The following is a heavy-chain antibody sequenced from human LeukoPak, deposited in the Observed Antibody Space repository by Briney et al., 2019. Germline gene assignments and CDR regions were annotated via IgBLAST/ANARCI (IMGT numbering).Heavy chain of an antibody. D-gene: IGHD6-19*01. CDR1: GYTFTSSD. CDR2: MNPNSGNT. J-gene: IGHJ4*02. Sequence: GASVKVSCKASGYTFTSSDINWVRQATGQGLEWMGWMNPNSGNTGYAQKFQGRVTMTRNTSISTAYMELSSLRSEDTAVYYCASWRDSSGWYYFDYWGQGTLVTVSS. V-gene: IGHV1-8*01. CDR3: ASWRDSSGWYYFDY.